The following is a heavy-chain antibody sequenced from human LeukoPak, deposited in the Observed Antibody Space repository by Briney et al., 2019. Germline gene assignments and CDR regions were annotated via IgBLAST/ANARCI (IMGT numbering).Heavy chain of an antibody. CDR2: VFFTGGT. CDR3: ARVRGLGVITPYFDY. Sequence: SETLSLTCTVSGGSISSHCWGWLRPPPGQGLELLGWVFFTGGTNYTPSLKSRVSISVDTSKNQFSLKLSSVTAPDTAVYYCARVRGLGVITPYFDYWGQGALVTVSS. J-gene: IGHJ4*02. CDR1: GGSISSHC. D-gene: IGHD3-16*02. V-gene: IGHV4-59*08.